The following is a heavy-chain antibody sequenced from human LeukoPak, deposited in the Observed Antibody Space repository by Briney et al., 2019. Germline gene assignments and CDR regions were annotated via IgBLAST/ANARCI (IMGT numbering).Heavy chain of an antibody. V-gene: IGHV3-7*01. D-gene: IGHD6-13*01. CDR1: GFTFSTYA. J-gene: IGHJ5*02. CDR3: ARDVGIAA. CDR2: IKQGGSEK. Sequence: GRSLRLSCAASGFTFSTYAMHWVRQAPGKGLESVANIKQGGSEKYYVDSVKGRFTISRDNAKNSLYLQMNSLRAEDTAVYYCARDVGIAAWGQGTLVTVSS.